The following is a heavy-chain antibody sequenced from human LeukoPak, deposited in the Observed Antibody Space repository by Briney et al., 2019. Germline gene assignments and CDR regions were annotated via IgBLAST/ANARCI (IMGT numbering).Heavy chain of an antibody. V-gene: IGHV4-4*07. D-gene: IGHD6-13*01. CDR3: ARRSGNSSWYRIYWYFDL. Sequence: SETLSLTCTVSGGSISSYYWSWIRQPAGKGLEWIGRIYTSGSTNYNPSLKSRVTMSVDTSKNQFSLKLSPVTAADTAVYYCARRSGNSSWYRIYWYFDLWGRGTLVTVSS. CDR1: GGSISSYY. J-gene: IGHJ2*01. CDR2: IYTSGST.